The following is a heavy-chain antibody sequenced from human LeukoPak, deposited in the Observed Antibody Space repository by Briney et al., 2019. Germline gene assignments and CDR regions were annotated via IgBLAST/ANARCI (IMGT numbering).Heavy chain of an antibody. J-gene: IGHJ4*02. CDR1: GFAFSGYT. CDR2: ISSGSSHM. V-gene: IGHV3-21*06. Sequence: GGSLRLSSVASGFAFSGYTMNWVRQVPGQGPEWVASISSGSSHMFYADSVKGRFIISRDNAKNVLYLHMNNLRAEDSAVYYCARDLLGVTTETVFDSWGRGNLVTVSS. D-gene: IGHD4-17*01. CDR3: ARDLLGVTTETVFDS.